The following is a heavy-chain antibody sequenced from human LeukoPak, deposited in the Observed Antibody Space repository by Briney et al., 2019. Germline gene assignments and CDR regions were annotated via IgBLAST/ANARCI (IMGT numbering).Heavy chain of an antibody. Sequence: GGSLRLSCAASGFPFGSYDINWVRQAPGEGLQWVSAIIDTGVRTFYADSVKGRFTISRDNDKNTVYLQMSSLRVGDTDVYYCAKERRTVGHNAFDSWGLGTLVTVSS. CDR3: AKERRTVGHNAFDS. J-gene: IGHJ4*02. D-gene: IGHD1-26*01. CDR2: IIDTGVRT. CDR1: GFPFGSYD. V-gene: IGHV3-23*01.